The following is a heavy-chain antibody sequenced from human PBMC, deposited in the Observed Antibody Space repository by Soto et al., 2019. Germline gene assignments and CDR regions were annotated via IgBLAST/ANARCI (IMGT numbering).Heavy chain of an antibody. Sequence: GGSLRLSCAASGFTFSSYAMHWVRQAPGKGLEWVAVISYDGSNKYYADSVKGRFTISRDNSKNTLYLQMNSLRAEDTAVYYCARDRIVVVVAATLELDYWGQGTLVTVSS. J-gene: IGHJ4*02. CDR2: ISYDGSNK. D-gene: IGHD2-15*01. CDR3: ARDRIVVVVAATLELDY. V-gene: IGHV3-30-3*01. CDR1: GFTFSSYA.